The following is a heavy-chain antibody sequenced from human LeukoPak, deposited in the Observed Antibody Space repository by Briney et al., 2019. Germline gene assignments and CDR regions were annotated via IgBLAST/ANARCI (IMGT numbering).Heavy chain of an antibody. J-gene: IGHJ6*02. Sequence: GESLKISCKGSGYSFITYRIGWVRQMPGKGLEWMGIIYPGDSDTRYSPSFQGQVTISADKSISTAYLQWSSLKASDTAMYYCARRGVSVAGTGENGMDVWGQGTTVTVSS. CDR3: ARRGVSVAGTGENGMDV. D-gene: IGHD6-19*01. CDR2: IYPGDSDT. CDR1: GYSFITYR. V-gene: IGHV5-51*01.